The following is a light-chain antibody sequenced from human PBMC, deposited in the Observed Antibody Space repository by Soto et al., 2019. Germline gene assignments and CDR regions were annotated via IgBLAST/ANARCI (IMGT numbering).Light chain of an antibody. CDR2: DVT. V-gene: IGLV2-23*02. CDR3: CSHAGRGSVL. CDR1: SSDIGHYNL. J-gene: IGLJ2*01. Sequence: QSALAQPASVSGSPGQSITISCTGTSSDIGHYNLVSWYQQYPGKAPKLVIYDVTKRPSGVSDRFSASKSGNTASLTISGLQAEDEADYYCCSHAGRGSVLFGGGTKLTVL.